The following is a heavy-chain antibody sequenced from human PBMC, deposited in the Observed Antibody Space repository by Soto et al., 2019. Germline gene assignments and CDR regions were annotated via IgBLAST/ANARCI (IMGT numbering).Heavy chain of an antibody. Sequence: ASVKVSCKASGYTFTSYYLQWVRQAPGQGLEWMGIINPSGGHTSYAQKFHGRVTMTSDTSTSTVYMELSSLRSEDTAVYYCARGPLRGFGELLPYYYDMDVWGQGTTVTVS. CDR3: ARGPLRGFGELLPYYYDMDV. D-gene: IGHD3-10*01. CDR1: GYTFTSYY. CDR2: INPSGGHT. V-gene: IGHV1-46*01. J-gene: IGHJ6*02.